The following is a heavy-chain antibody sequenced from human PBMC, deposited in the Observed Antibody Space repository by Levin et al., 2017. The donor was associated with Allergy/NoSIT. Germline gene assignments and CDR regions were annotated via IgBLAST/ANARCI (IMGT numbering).Heavy chain of an antibody. CDR2: IEQDGTTK. V-gene: IGHV3-7*01. CDR1: GLGFSTFW. CDR3: AREERVNSNDC. Sequence: GGSLRLSCVASGLGFSTFWMSWYRQTPGKGLEWLANIEQDGTTKQYVDSVKGRFTISRDNSKNSLFLQMNNLRVEDTGVYYCAREERVNSNDCWGQGTLVTVSS. J-gene: IGHJ4*02. D-gene: IGHD1-7*01.